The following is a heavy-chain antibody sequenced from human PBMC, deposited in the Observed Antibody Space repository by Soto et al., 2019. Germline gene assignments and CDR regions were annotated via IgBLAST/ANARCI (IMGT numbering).Heavy chain of an antibody. J-gene: IGHJ4*02. CDR1: GYTFTSYY. D-gene: IGHD2-21*02. V-gene: IGHV1-46*01. Sequence: ASVKVSCKASGYTFTSYYMHWVRQAPGQGLEWMGIINPSGGSTSYAQKFQGRVTMTRDTSTSTVYMELSSLRSEDTAVHYCARDPSYCGGDCYSHFGYWRQGTLVTVSS. CDR2: INPSGGST. CDR3: ARDPSYCGGDCYSHFGY.